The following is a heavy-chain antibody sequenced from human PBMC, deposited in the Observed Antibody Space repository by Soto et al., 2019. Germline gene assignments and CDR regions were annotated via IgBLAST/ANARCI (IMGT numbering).Heavy chain of an antibody. D-gene: IGHD3-22*01. CDR1: GGTFSSYA. V-gene: IGHV1-69*12. CDR3: ARAGYHYYDSSGYYSQGAFDI. CDR2: IIPIFGTA. Sequence: QVQLVQSGAEVKKPGSSVKISCKASGGTFSSYAISWVRQAPGQGLEWMGGIIPIFGTANYAQKFQGRVTITADESTSTAYRELSSLRSEDTAVYYCARAGYHYYDSSGYYSQGAFDIWGQGTMVTVSS. J-gene: IGHJ3*02.